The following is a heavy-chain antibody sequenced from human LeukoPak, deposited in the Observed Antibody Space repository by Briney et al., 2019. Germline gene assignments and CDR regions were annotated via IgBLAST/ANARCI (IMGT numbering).Heavy chain of an antibody. V-gene: IGHV3-21*04. Sequence: GGSLRLSCAASGFTFSSYSMNWVRQAPGKGLEWVSSISSSSSYIYYADSVKGRFTISRDNAKNSLYLQMNSLRAEDTAVYYCAREEGVVTLLYDYWGQGTLVTVSS. J-gene: IGHJ4*02. CDR2: ISSSSSYI. D-gene: IGHD3-3*01. CDR3: AREEGVVTLLYDY. CDR1: GFTFSSYS.